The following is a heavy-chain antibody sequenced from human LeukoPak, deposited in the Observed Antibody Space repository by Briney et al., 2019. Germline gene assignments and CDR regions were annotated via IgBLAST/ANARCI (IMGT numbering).Heavy chain of an antibody. J-gene: IGHJ5*02. Sequence: SETLSLTCTVSGASISNYYWSWIRQPAAKGLEWIGRISFSGSTDYNPSLKSRVAMSLDSSKTQFSLKLSSVTAADTAIYYCTRDSGTTGEVRFDPWGQGILVTVSA. V-gene: IGHV4-4*07. CDR2: ISFSGST. D-gene: IGHD4-17*01. CDR3: TRDSGTTGEVRFDP. CDR1: GASISNYY.